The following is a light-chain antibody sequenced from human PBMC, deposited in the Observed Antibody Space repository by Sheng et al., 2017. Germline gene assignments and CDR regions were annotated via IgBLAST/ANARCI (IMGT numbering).Light chain of an antibody. V-gene: IGLV8-61*01. J-gene: IGLJ2*01. CDR2: NIN. Sequence: QTVVTQEPSISVSPGGTVTLTCALSSGSIPPTSYPSWYQQTPGQAPRTLIYNINTRSSGVPDRFSGSILDNKAALTITGAQADDESDYYCVVYRGLGIWEFGGGTKLTVL. CDR3: VVYRGLGIWE. CDR1: SGSIPPTSY.